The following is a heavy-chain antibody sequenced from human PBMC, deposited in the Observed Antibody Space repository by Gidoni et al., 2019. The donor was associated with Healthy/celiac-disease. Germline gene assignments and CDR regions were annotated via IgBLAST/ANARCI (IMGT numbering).Heavy chain of an antibody. J-gene: IGHJ6*02. CDR2: IYPGDSDT. CDR3: ARGGGVVVPAAMGGDYYGMDV. D-gene: IGHD2-2*01. CDR1: GYSFTSYW. Sequence: EVQLVQSGAEVKKPGESLKISCKGSGYSFTSYWIGWVRQMPGKGLEWMGIIYPGDSDTRYSPSFQGQVTISADKSISTAYLQWSSLKASDTAMYYCARGGGVVVPAAMGGDYYGMDVWGQGTTVTVSS. V-gene: IGHV5-51*01.